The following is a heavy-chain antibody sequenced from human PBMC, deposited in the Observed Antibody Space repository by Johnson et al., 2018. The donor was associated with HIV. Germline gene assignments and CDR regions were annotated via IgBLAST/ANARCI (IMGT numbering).Heavy chain of an antibody. J-gene: IGHJ3*02. CDR2: ISGSGGST. Sequence: MQLVESGGGLVQPGGSLRLTCAASGLTFSDAWMSWVRQAPGKGLEWVSAISGSGGSTYYADSVKGRFTISRDNSKNTLYLQMNSLRAEDTGVYYCMSRRGSPGARDAFDIWGQGTMVTVSS. CDR1: GLTFSDAW. V-gene: IGHV3-23*04. D-gene: IGHD3-10*01. CDR3: MSRRGSPGARDAFDI.